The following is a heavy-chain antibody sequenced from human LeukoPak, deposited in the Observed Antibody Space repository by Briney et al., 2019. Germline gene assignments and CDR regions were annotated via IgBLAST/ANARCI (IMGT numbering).Heavy chain of an antibody. Sequence: VASVKVSCKASGYTFTGYYMHWVRQAPGQGLEWMGWINPNSGGTNYAQKFQGRVTMTRDTSISTAYMELSRLRSDDTAVYYCARVRAGGIAVAGTYYYYYMDVWGKGTTVTVSS. CDR1: GYTFTGYY. CDR3: ARVRAGGIAVAGTYYYYYMDV. J-gene: IGHJ6*03. V-gene: IGHV1-2*02. D-gene: IGHD6-19*01. CDR2: INPNSGGT.